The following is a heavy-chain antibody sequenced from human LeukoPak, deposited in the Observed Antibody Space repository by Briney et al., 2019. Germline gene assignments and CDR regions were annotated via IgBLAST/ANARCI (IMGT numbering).Heavy chain of an antibody. CDR2: IYYSGST. CDR1: GGSISSGGYY. J-gene: IGHJ5*02. V-gene: IGHV4-61*08. CDR3: ARFSVIAAAGTGGWFDP. Sequence: PSETLSLTCTVSGGSISSGGYYWSWIRQHPGKGLEWIGYIYYSGSTNYNPSLKCRVTISVDTSKNQFSLKLSSVTAADTAVYYCARFSVIAAAGTGGWFDPWGQGTLVTVSS. D-gene: IGHD6-13*01.